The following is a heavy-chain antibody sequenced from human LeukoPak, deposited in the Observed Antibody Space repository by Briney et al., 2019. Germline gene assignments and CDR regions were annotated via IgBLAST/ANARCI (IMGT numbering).Heavy chain of an antibody. V-gene: IGHV4-39*07. CDR3: ARTMEGYCSGGSCYQYSYYMDV. CDR1: GGSISSSSYY. CDR2: IYYSGST. Sequence: SETLSLTCTVSGGSISSSSYYWGWIRQPPGKGLEWIGSIYYSGSTYYNPSLKSRVTISVDTSKNQFSLKLTSVTAADTAVYYCARTMEGYCSGGSCYQYSYYMDVWGKGTTVTVSS. J-gene: IGHJ6*03. D-gene: IGHD2-15*01.